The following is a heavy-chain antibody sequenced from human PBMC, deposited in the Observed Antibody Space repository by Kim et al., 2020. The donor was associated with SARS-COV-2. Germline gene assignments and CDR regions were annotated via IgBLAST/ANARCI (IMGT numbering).Heavy chain of an antibody. CDR2: IYSGGSST. D-gene: IGHD4-17*01. V-gene: IGHV3-23*03. CDR1: GFTFSSYA. J-gene: IGHJ4*02. CDR3: AKDLGYGDLAFDY. Sequence: GGSLRLSCAASGFTFSSYAMSWVRQAPGKGLEWVSVIYSGGSSTYYADSVKGRFTISRDNSKNTLYLQMNSLRAEDTAVYYCAKDLGYGDLAFDYWGQGTLVTVSS.